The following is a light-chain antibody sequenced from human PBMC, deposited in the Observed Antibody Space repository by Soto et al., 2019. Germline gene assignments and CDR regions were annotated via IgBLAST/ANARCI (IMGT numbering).Light chain of an antibody. CDR3: QQYGSSLAVT. CDR2: GAS. Sequence: EMVVTQSPGTLSLSPGERATLSCRASQSVSSSYLAWYQQKPGQAPRLLIYGASSRATGIPDRFSGSGSGTDFTLTISRLEPEDFAVYYCQQYGSSLAVTFGGGTKVEIK. CDR1: QSVSSSY. V-gene: IGKV3-20*01. J-gene: IGKJ4*01.